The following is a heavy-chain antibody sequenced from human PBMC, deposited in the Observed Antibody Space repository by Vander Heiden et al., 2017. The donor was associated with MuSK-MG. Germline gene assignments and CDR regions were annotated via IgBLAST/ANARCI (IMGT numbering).Heavy chain of an antibody. CDR3: TRGWLQWDY. CDR1: GFTFSDNA. D-gene: IGHD5-12*01. Sequence: EVQLVESGGGLVQPGRSLRLSCTTSGFTFSDNAMSWFRQAPGKGLEWVGFISSKAYGGTTEYAASVKGRFTISRDDSKSIAYLQMNSLRTEGTAVYYCTRGWLQWDYWGQGTLVTVSS. J-gene: IGHJ4*02. CDR2: ISSKAYGGTT. V-gene: IGHV3-49*03.